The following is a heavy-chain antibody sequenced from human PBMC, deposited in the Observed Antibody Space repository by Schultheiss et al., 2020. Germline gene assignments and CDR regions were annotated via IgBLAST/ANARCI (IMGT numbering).Heavy chain of an antibody. CDR1: GGSISSYY. Sequence: SETLSLTCTVSGGSISSYYWSWIRQPPGKGLEWIGEIYHSGSTNYNPSLKSRVTISVDKSKNQFSLKLSSVTAADTAVYYCARSGYSYGYYFDYWGQGTLVTVSS. D-gene: IGHD5-18*01. CDR2: IYHSGST. V-gene: IGHV4-59*12. CDR3: ARSGYSYGYYFDY. J-gene: IGHJ4*02.